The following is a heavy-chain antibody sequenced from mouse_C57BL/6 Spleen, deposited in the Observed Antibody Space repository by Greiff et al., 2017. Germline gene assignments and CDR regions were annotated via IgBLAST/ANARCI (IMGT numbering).Heavy chain of an antibody. CDR1: GYAFSSSW. Sequence: VQLQQSGPELVKPGASVKISCKASGYAFSSSWMNWVKQRPGKGLEWIGRIYPGDGDTNDNGKFKGKATLTADKSSSTAYMQLSSLTSEYSSVYFCARRGYSNYDAMDYWGQGTSVTVSS. V-gene: IGHV1-82*01. D-gene: IGHD2-5*01. J-gene: IGHJ4*01. CDR2: IYPGDGDT. CDR3: ARRGYSNYDAMDY.